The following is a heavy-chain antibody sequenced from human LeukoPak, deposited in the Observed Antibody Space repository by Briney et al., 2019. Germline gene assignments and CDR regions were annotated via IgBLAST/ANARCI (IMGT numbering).Heavy chain of an antibody. Sequence: SETLSLTCTVSGGSISSYYWSWIRQPPGKELEWIGYIYYSGSTNYNPSLKSRVTISVDTSKNQFSLKLSSVTAADTAVYYCARAQYSSGWYYYYYYMDVWGKGTTVTVSS. CDR2: IYYSGST. CDR3: ARAQYSSGWYYYYYYMDV. D-gene: IGHD6-19*01. CDR1: GGSISSYY. J-gene: IGHJ6*03. V-gene: IGHV4-59*08.